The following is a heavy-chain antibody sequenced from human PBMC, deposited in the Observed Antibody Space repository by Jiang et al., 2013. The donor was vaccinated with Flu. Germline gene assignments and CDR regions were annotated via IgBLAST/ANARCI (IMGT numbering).Heavy chain of an antibody. J-gene: IGHJ6*02. Sequence: GGVVQPGRSLRLSCAASGFTFSSYAMHWVRQAPGKGLEWVAVISYDGSNKYYADSVKGRFTISRDNSKNTLYLQMNSLRAEDTAVYYCESGHGSGSYSSHYYGMDVWGQGTTVTVSS. V-gene: IGHV3-30-3*01. CDR1: GFTFSSYA. CDR2: ISYDGSNK. CDR3: ESGHGSGSYSSHYYGMDV. D-gene: IGHD3-10*01.